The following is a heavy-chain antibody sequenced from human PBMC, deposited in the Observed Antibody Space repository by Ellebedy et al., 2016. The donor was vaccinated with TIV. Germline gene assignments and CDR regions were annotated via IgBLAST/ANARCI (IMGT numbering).Heavy chain of an antibody. CDR2: IIPLLGTP. CDR1: GYTFINYG. D-gene: IGHD1-26*01. J-gene: IGHJ3*02. V-gene: IGHV1-69*04. CDR3: ATLSRWEAFDI. Sequence: SVKVSXXASGYTFINYGISWVRQAPGQGLEWMGRIIPLLGTPDYAQKFQGRVTITADKSTRTLYMELSSLRSEDTAVYYCATLSRWEAFDIWGQGTIVTVSS.